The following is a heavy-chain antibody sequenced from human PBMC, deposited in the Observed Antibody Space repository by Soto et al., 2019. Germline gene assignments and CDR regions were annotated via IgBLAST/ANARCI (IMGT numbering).Heavy chain of an antibody. CDR1: GGSISSYY. V-gene: IGHV4-59*01. CDR2: IYYSGST. D-gene: IGHD6-13*01. Sequence: PSETLSLTCTVSGGSISSYYWSWIRQPPGKGLEWIGYIYYSGSTNYNPSLKSRVTISVDTSKNQFSLKLSSVTAADTAVYYCASGAAAGRGYYGMDVWGQGTTVTVSS. CDR3: ASGAAAGRGYYGMDV. J-gene: IGHJ6*02.